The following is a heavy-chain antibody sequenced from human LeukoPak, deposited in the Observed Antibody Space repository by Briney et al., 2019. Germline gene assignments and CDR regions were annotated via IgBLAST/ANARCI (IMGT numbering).Heavy chain of an antibody. CDR1: GFTFSRYG. CDR2: IRYDGSNK. V-gene: IGHV3-30*02. J-gene: IGHJ4*02. CDR3: AKDLEDYDILTGYYGNDY. Sequence: GGSLRLSCAASGFTFSRYGMHWVRQAPGKGLEWVAFIRYDGSNKYYADSVKGRFTISRDNSKNTLYLQMNSLGAEDTAVYYCAKDLEDYDILTGYYGNDYWGQGTLVTVSS. D-gene: IGHD3-9*01.